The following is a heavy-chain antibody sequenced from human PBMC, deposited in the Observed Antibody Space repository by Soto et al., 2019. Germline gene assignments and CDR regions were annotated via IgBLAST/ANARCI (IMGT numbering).Heavy chain of an antibody. J-gene: IGHJ4*02. CDR2: INPSGGST. CDR3: ARVYCSGGGCYSIDY. Sequence: GASVKVSCKASGYTFTSYHMHWVRQAPGQGLEWMGIINPSGGSTNYAQKFQGRVTMTRDTSTSTVYMELSSLRSEDTAVYYCARVYCSGGGCYSIDYWGQGTLVTVSS. V-gene: IGHV1-46*03. CDR1: GYTFTSYH. D-gene: IGHD2-15*01.